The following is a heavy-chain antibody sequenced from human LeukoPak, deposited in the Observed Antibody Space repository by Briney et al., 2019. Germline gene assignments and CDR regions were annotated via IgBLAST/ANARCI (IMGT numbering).Heavy chain of an antibody. J-gene: IGHJ6*03. CDR2: IYYSGST. CDR3: ARGVRYCSSTSCPYYYYYYMDV. D-gene: IGHD2-2*01. Sequence: KPSETLSLTCTVSGGSISSYYWSWVRQPPGKGLERIGYIYYSGSTNYNPSLKSRVTISVDTSKNQFSLKLSSVTAADTAVYYCARGVRYCSSTSCPYYYYYYMDVWGKGTTVTVSS. V-gene: IGHV4-59*01. CDR1: GGSISSYY.